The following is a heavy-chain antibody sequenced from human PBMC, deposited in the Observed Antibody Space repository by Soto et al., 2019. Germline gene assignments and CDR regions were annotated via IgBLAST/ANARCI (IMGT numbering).Heavy chain of an antibody. V-gene: IGHV1-18*01. Sequence: GASVKVSCKASGYTFTSYGISWVRQAPGQGLEWMGWISAYNGNTNYAQKLQGRVTMTTDTSTSTAYMELRSLRSDDTAVYYCASRRSSRSGYYYMDVWGKGTTVTVSS. CDR3: ASRRSSRSGYYYMDV. D-gene: IGHD6-19*01. CDR1: GYTFTSYG. CDR2: ISAYNGNT. J-gene: IGHJ6*03.